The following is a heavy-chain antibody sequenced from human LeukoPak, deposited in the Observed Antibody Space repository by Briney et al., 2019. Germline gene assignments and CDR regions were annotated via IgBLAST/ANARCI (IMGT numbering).Heavy chain of an antibody. CDR3: TRLSEMVRGPQVIYYFDY. J-gene: IGHJ4*02. Sequence: GGSLRPSCAASGFSFTTYGMSWVRQAPGKGLEWVANIKRDGSEKYYVDSVKGRFTISRDNAKHSLYLQMNSLRAEDTAVYFCTRLSEMVRGPQVIYYFDYWGQGTLVTVSA. V-gene: IGHV3-7*01. CDR1: GFSFTTYG. CDR2: IKRDGSEK. D-gene: IGHD3-10*01.